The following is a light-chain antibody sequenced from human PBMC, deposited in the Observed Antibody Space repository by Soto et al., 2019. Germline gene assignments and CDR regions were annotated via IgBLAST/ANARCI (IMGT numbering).Light chain of an antibody. CDR3: AAWDDSLRGVM. Sequence: QSVLAQPPSVSGTPGQRVTISCSGASSNIGSNNVYWYQQLPGAAPKLLIYSNDQRPSGVPDRVSGSKSGTSASLAISELRSEDEADYFCAAWDDSLRGVMFGGGTQLSVL. CDR1: SSNIGSNN. CDR2: SND. J-gene: IGLJ3*02. V-gene: IGLV1-47*02.